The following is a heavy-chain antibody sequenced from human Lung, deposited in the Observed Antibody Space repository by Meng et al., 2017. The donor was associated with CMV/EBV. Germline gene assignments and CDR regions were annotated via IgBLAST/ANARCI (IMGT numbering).Heavy chain of an antibody. CDR3: AKDSPKYSNGWPRGNYFDY. D-gene: IGHD6-19*01. CDR1: GFXFSSFA. V-gene: IGHV3-23*01. Sequence: SCTASGFXFSSFAMSWVRQAPGKGLEWVSAVTGSGDSIYHADSVEGRFTISRDNSKNTLYLQMNSLRAEDTAVYYCAKDSPKYSNGWPRGNYFDYWXQGTXVTVSS. CDR2: VTGSGDSI. J-gene: IGHJ4*02.